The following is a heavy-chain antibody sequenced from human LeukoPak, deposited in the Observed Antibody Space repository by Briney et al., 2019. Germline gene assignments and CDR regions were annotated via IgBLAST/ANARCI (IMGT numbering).Heavy chain of an antibody. D-gene: IGHD2-21*02. V-gene: IGHV1-18*01. CDR3: SVVVTAITSYYFDY. CDR1: GYTFTSYD. Sequence: ASVKVSCKASGYTFTSYDINWVRQVTGQGLEWMGWISAYNGNTNYAQKLQGRVTMTTDTSTSTAYMEPRSLRSDDTAVYYCSVVVTAITSYYFDYWGQGTLVTVSS. J-gene: IGHJ4*02. CDR2: ISAYNGNT.